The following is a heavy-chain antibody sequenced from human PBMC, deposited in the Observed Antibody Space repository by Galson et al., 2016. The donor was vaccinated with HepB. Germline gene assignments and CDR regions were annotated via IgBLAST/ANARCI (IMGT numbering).Heavy chain of an antibody. J-gene: IGHJ4*02. CDR2: IVPIVGLE. CDR3: ARPRAASDISGFYFDP. V-gene: IGHV1-69*02. Sequence: SVKVSCKASGGTLSSYPISWLRQAPGQGLEWMGRIVPIVGLENYAQKFQGRVTITADKSTNTAYMELNSLTSEDTAVYYCARPRAASDISGFYFDPWGQGTLVTVSP. D-gene: IGHD3-22*01. CDR1: GGTLSSYP.